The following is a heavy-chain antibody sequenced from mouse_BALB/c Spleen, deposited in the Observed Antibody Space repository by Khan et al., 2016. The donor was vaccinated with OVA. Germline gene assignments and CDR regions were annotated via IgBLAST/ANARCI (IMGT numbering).Heavy chain of an antibody. J-gene: IGHJ2*01. CDR3: ARIYGSDFDY. Sequence: VQLQQSGPELVKPGASVKISCKASGYSFTGYFIHWVMQSPGKSLEWIGRINPHIGETFYNQKFRGKATLTVDESSSTAHMELRSLASEDSAVDFCARIYGSDFDYWGQGTTLTVSS. CDR1: GYSFTGYF. CDR2: INPHIGET. D-gene: IGHD1-1*01. V-gene: IGHV1-20*02.